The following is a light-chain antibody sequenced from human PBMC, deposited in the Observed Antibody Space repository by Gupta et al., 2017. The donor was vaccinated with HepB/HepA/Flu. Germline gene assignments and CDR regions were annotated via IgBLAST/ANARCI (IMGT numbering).Light chain of an antibody. CDR2: SDN. V-gene: IGLV1-44*01. CDR1: TSNIGTNT. J-gene: IGLJ2*01. CDR3: AAWDVRYVV. Sequence: HSVLTQPPSPSCTPAPRATIPRPGSTSNIGTNTVTWYQQVPGTAPKLLIYSDNQRPSGVPDRFSGSKSGTSASLAINGLQSEDEADYYCAAWDVRYVVFGGGTKLTVL.